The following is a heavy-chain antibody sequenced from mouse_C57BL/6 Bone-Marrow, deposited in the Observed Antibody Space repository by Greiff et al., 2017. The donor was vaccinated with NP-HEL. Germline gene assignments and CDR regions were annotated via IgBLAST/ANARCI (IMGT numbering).Heavy chain of an antibody. CDR3: ARHDYDSWFAY. CDR1: GFTFSSYG. J-gene: IGHJ3*01. CDR2: ISSGGSYP. Sequence: EVKLMESGGDLVKPGGSLKLSCAASGFTFSSYGMSWVRQTPDKRLEWVATISSGGSYPYYPDSVKGRFTISRDNAKNTLYLQMSSLKSEDTAMYYCARHDYDSWFAYWGQGTLVTGSA. D-gene: IGHD2-4*01. V-gene: IGHV5-6*01.